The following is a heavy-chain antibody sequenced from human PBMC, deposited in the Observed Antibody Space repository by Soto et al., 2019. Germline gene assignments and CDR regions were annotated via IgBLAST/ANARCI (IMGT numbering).Heavy chain of an antibody. CDR2: ISYDGITK. CDR1: GFTFSSYG. D-gene: IGHD2-2*03. J-gene: IGHJ6*02. CDR3: AKGLDIVLVPGTIGPYYYYGVDV. V-gene: IGHV3-30*18. Sequence: VQLVESGGGVVQPGRSLRLSCAASGFTFSSYGMNWVRQAPGKGLEWVALISYDGITKYYADSVKGRFTISRDNVKNTQYLQMNSLRPEDTAVYYCAKGLDIVLVPGTIGPYYYYGVDVWGQGTTVTVSS.